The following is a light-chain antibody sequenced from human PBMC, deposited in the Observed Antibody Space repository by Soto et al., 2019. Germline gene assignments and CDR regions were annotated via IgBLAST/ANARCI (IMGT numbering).Light chain of an antibody. CDR1: QDISNY. CDR3: QQYDNLPGFT. J-gene: IGKJ5*01. CDR2: DAS. V-gene: IGKV1-33*01. Sequence: DIQMNQSPSSLSASVGDRVTITCQASQDISNYLNWYQQKPGKAPKLLIYDASNLETGVPSRFSGSGSGTDFTFTINSLQPEDIATYYCQQYDNLPGFTFGQGTRLEI.